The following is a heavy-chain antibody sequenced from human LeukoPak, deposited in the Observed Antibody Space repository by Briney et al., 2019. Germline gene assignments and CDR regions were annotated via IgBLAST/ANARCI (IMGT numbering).Heavy chain of an antibody. J-gene: IGHJ4*02. V-gene: IGHV4-39*07. Sequence: SETLSLTCIVSGGSISSSNYYWGWIRQPPGKGLEWIGTIYYTGSTYYNPSLKSRVTISVDTSKNQFSLKLSSVTAADTAVYYCARVLWFGESHYYFDYWGQGTLVTVSS. D-gene: IGHD3-10*01. CDR3: ARVLWFGESHYYFDY. CDR2: IYYTGST. CDR1: GGSISSSNYY.